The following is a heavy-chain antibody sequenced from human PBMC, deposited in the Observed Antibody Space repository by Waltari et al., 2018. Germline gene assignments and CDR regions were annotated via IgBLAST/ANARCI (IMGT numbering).Heavy chain of an antibody. CDR3: AKRGGVAPGTGYFDY. J-gene: IGHJ4*02. CDR1: GFTFSNSD. CDR2: ITGSKSARPGIT. D-gene: IGHD3-9*01. Sequence: EVQLLESGGGLVQPGGSLRLSCSASGFTFSNSDITWRRKAPGEGRGWVAAITGSKSARPGITFYEESVKGRCTISRDNSRNTAYLQMNSLRVDDTAVYYCAKRGGVAPGTGYFDYWGQGAPVTVSS. V-gene: IGHV3-23*01.